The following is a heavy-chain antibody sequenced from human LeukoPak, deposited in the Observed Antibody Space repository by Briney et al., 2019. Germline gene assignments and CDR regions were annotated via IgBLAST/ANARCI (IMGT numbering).Heavy chain of an antibody. V-gene: IGHV3-9*01. CDR1: GFTFDDYA. CDR2: ISWNSGSI. Sequence: GGSLRLSCAASGFTFDDYAMHWVRQAPPKGLEWVSGISWNSGSIGYADSVKGRFTISRDNAKNSLYLQMNSLRAEDTALYYCAKDMVEAYYGSGSYLFDYWGQGTLVTVSS. CDR3: AKDMVEAYYGSGSYLFDY. J-gene: IGHJ4*02. D-gene: IGHD3-10*01.